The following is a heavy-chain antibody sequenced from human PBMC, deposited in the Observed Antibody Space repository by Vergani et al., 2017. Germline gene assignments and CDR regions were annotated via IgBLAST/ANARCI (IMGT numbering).Heavy chain of an antibody. CDR2: IYYSGST. V-gene: IGHV4-59*01. D-gene: IGHD6-19*01. CDR1: GGSISSYY. Sequence: QVQLQESGPGLVKPSETLSLTCTVSGGSISSYYWSWIRQPPGKGLEWIGHIYYSGSTNYNPSLKSRVTISVDTSKNQFSLKLSSVTAADTAVYYCARTRGQWLVTPFDYWGQGTLVTVSS. CDR3: ARTRGQWLVTPFDY. J-gene: IGHJ4*02.